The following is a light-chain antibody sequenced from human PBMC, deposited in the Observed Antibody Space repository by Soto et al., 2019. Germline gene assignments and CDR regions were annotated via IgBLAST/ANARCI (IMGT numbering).Light chain of an antibody. V-gene: IGKV3-20*01. CDR1: QSVSSSY. CDR3: QQDGSSPS. CDR2: GAS. J-gene: IGKJ2*01. Sequence: EIVLTQSPGTLSLSPGERATLSCRASQSVSSSYLAWYQQKPGQAPRLLIYGASSRATGIPDRFRGSGSGTDFTLTISRLEPEDFAVYYCQQDGSSPSFGQGTKLEIK.